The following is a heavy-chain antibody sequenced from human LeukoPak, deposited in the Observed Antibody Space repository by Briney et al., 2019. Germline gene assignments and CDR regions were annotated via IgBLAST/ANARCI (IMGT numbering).Heavy chain of an antibody. CDR2: INLNNGGT. CDR3: ARSGYCSSTSGYRRNWFET. Sequence: ASVTVSFKPSGYTFTDYYMHWVRQAPGKGVAWMGWINLNNGGTNYAQKFQGRVTMTRDTSMSTAYMELSRLRSDDTAVYYCARSGYCSSTSGYRRNWFETWGQGTLVTVSS. V-gene: IGHV1-2*02. CDR1: GYTFTDYY. D-gene: IGHD2-2*02. J-gene: IGHJ5*02.